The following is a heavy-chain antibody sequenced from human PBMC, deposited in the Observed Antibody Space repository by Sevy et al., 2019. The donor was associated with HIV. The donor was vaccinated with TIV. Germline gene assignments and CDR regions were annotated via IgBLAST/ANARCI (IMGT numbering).Heavy chain of an antibody. CDR1: AYSFTLYY. CDR2: INPTGGHT. CDR3: AVSQSCGGDCYYFDS. D-gene: IGHD2-21*02. J-gene: IGHJ4*02. Sequence: ASVKVSCRASAYSFTLYYMNWVRQAPGQGLEWMVLINPTGGHTSDAQRFQGRLSMTRDTSTTTFYMELSSLTYEDTAVYFCAVSQSCGGDCYYFDSWGQGTLVTVSS. V-gene: IGHV1-46*01.